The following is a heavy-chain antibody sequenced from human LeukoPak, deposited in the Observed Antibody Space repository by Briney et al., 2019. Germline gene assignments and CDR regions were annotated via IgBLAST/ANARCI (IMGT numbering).Heavy chain of an antibody. J-gene: IGHJ6*01. Sequence: GGSLRLSCAASGFTFSSYDMHWVRQATGKGLEWVSAIGTAGDPYYPGSVKGRFTISRENAKNSLYLQMNSLRAGDTAVYYCARGGGMVRGVIYYYYGMDVWGKGTTVTVSS. V-gene: IGHV3-13*05. CDR1: GFTFSSYD. CDR3: ARGGGMVRGVIYYYYGMDV. D-gene: IGHD3-10*01. CDR2: IGTAGDP.